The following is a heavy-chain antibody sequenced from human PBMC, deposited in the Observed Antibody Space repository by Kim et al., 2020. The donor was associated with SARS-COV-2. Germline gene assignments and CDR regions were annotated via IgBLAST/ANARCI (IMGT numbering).Heavy chain of an antibody. CDR3: ARAAYFRFYD. CDR1: GFTFSNYS. J-gene: IGHJ4*02. Sequence: GGSLRLSCAASGFTFSNYSLHWVRQSPGKELEWVSGTTSDGSTINYADSVKGRFTISRDNPKNTLYLQMISLRAEDTAVYYCARAAYFRFYDCGQGSPVTASP. V-gene: IGHV3-74*01. CDR2: TTSDGSTI. D-gene: IGHD2-21*01.